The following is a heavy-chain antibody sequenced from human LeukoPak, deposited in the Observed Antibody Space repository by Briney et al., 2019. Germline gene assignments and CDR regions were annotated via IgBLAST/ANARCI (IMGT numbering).Heavy chain of an antibody. D-gene: IGHD1-26*01. Sequence: SETLSLTCTVSGGSIGGNSYWSWTRQPPGKGPEWIGHISNSGSTYYSPSLSSRVTISLDTSKNQFSLKLRSVTAADTAVYYCARGGASSIPLDYWGRGTLVTVSS. J-gene: IGHJ4*02. CDR2: ISNSGST. CDR1: GGSIGGNSY. V-gene: IGHV4-61*01. CDR3: ARGGASSIPLDY.